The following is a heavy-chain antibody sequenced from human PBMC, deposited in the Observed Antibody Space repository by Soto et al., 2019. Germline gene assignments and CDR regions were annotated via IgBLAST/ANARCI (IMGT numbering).Heavy chain of an antibody. D-gene: IGHD3-3*01. CDR2: ISTDNGNT. CDR3: ARDQGITTFGVYSMYYYGMDV. CDR1: GYTFTNSG. J-gene: IGHJ6*02. Sequence: QVQLVQSGAEVKKPGASVKVSCKASGYTFTNSGISWVRQAPGQGLEWMGWISTDNGNTNYAQHLRGRVSMTTDTSTSTAYMDLRILRSDDTAVYYCARDQGITTFGVYSMYYYGMDVWGQGTTVTVSS. V-gene: IGHV1-18*01.